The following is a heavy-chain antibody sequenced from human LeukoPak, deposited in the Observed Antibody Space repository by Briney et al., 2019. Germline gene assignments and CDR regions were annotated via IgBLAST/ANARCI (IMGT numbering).Heavy chain of an antibody. CDR3: AKTRGDDYGGNPLPFDY. CDR1: GFTFSSYA. V-gene: IGHV3-23*01. J-gene: IGHJ4*02. Sequence: GSLRLSCAASGFTFSSYAMSWVRQAPGKGLEWVSAISGSGGSTYYADSVKGRFTISRDNSKNTLYLQMNSLRAEDTAVYYCAKTRGDDYGGNPLPFDYWGQGTLVTVSS. CDR2: ISGSGGST. D-gene: IGHD4-23*01.